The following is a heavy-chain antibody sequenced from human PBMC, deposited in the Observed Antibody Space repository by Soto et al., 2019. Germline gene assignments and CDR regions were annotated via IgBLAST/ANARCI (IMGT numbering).Heavy chain of an antibody. V-gene: IGHV4-39*01. CDR3: ARLYSSGWYDY. CDR2: IYYSENT. CDR1: GGSISSTSYY. D-gene: IGHD6-19*01. Sequence: PSEPLSLTCTVSGGSISSTSYYRGWIRQPPGKGLEWIGSIYYSENTYYNPSLKSRVTISVDRSKNQFSLKLSSVTAADTAVYSCARLYSSGWYDYWGQGTLVTVSS. J-gene: IGHJ4*02.